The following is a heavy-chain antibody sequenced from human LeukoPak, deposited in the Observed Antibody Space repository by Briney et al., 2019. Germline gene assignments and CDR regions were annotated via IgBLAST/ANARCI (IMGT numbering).Heavy chain of an antibody. V-gene: IGHV4-38-2*02. CDR1: GYSISSGYY. CDR3: ARDNVAGWLQFGGVRGAFDI. CDR2: IYHSGST. Sequence: SETLSLTCTVSGYSISSGYYWGWIRQPPGKGLEWIGSIYHSGSTYYNPSLKSRVTISVDTSKNQFSLKLSSVTAADTAVYYCARDNVAGWLQFGGVRGAFDIWGQGTMVTVSS. D-gene: IGHD5-24*01. J-gene: IGHJ3*02.